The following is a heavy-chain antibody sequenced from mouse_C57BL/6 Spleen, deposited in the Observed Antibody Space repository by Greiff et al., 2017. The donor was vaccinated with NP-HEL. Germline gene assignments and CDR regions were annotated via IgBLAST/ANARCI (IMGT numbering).Heavy chain of an antibody. CDR3: ARHVYYYAMDY. J-gene: IGHJ4*01. CDR1: GFTLTSYG. Sequence: QVQLKESGPGLVAPSPSLYISCTASGFTLTSYGVHWVRQPPGKGLEWLVEIWSDGSTTYYPALISRLSISKDNSNSQVFLKMNSLQTADTAVYYCARHVYYYAMDYWGQGTSVTVSS. V-gene: IGHV2-6-1*01. CDR2: IWSDGST.